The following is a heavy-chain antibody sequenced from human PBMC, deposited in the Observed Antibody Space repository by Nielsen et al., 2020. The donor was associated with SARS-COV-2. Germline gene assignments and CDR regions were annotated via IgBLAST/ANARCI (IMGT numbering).Heavy chain of an antibody. Sequence: SLKISCAASGFTVSSNYMSWVRQAPGKGLEWVSGINWNADDKGYADSVKGRFTISRDNAKSSLYLLMDSLRPEDTALYYCAKAEWEQLEGDAFDMWGQGTMVTVSS. J-gene: IGHJ3*02. V-gene: IGHV3-9*01. CDR1: GFTVSSNY. CDR2: INWNADDK. D-gene: IGHD1-26*01. CDR3: AKAEWEQLEGDAFDM.